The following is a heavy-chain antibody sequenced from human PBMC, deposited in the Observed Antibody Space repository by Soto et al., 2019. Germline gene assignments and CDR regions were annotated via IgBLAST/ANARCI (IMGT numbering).Heavy chain of an antibody. CDR1: GYTFTSYY. J-gene: IGHJ4*02. CDR2: INPSGGGT. D-gene: IGHD3-16*01. V-gene: IGHV1-46*03. Sequence: ASVKVSCKASGYTFTSYYLHWVRQAPGQGLEWMGIINPSGGGTSYAQKFQSRVTMTIDSSTSTVYMELSSLISDDTAVYYCTRDRGTSMITKLFDYWGQGTLVTVSS. CDR3: TRDRGTSMITKLFDY.